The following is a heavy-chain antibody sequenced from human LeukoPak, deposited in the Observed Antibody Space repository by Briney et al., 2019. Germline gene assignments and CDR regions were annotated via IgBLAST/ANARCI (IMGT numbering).Heavy chain of an antibody. CDR1: GFTFTNYW. Sequence: PGGSLRPSCAASGFTFTNYWMTWVRQTPGKGLEWVANIKQDGSQIFYVDSVKGRFTISRDSAKSSVYLQMNNVRAEDTAVYHCARIGYSSSSFDFWGQGTLVTVSS. CDR2: IKQDGSQI. CDR3: ARIGYSSSSFDF. D-gene: IGHD6-6*01. V-gene: IGHV3-7*01. J-gene: IGHJ4*02.